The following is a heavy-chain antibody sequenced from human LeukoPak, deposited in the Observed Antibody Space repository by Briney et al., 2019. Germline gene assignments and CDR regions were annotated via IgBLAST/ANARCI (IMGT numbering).Heavy chain of an antibody. Sequence: GGSLRLSCAASGFTISSYWMSWVRQAPGKGLEWVANIKQDGNEKYYVDSVKGRFIISRDNAKNSLYLQMNSLRAEDTAVYYCARDAEGVPWSSEYWGQGTLVTVSS. CDR1: GFTISSYW. D-gene: IGHD2-8*01. CDR3: ARDAEGVPWSSEY. CDR2: IKQDGNEK. V-gene: IGHV3-7*01. J-gene: IGHJ4*02.